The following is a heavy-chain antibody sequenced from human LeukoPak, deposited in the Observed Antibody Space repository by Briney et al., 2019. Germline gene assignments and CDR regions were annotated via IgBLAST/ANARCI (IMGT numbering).Heavy chain of an antibody. D-gene: IGHD5-18*01. V-gene: IGHV3-23*01. CDR3: TKGTIWLPFDY. CDR2: ISGSGGST. CDR1: GFTFSNYA. J-gene: IGHJ4*02. Sequence: TGGSLRLSCAASGFTFSNYAMSWARQAPGKGLEWVSAISGSGGSTYYADSVKGRFTISRDNSKNTLYLQMNSLRAEDTAVYYCTKGTIWLPFDYWGQGTLVTVPS.